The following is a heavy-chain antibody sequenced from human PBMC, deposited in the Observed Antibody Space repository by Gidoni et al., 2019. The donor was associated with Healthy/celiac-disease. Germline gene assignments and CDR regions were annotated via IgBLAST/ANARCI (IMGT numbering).Heavy chain of an antibody. J-gene: IGHJ6*02. V-gene: IGHV3-23*01. Sequence: EVQLLESGGGWVQPGGSLRISLAASGFTFSSYAMSWVRQAPGKGLEGVSAISGSGGSTYYADSVKGRFTISRDNSKNTLYLQMNSLRAEDTAVYYCAREGWFGTEEPYYYGMDVWGQGTTVTVSS. CDR1: GFTFSSYA. D-gene: IGHD3-10*01. CDR3: AREGWFGTEEPYYYGMDV. CDR2: ISGSGGST.